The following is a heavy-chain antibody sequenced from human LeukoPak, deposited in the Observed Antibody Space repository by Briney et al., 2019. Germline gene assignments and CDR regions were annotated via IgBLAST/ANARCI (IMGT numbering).Heavy chain of an antibody. CDR2: ISGSGGST. Sequence: GGSLRLSCATSGFTFSSYAMSWVRQAPGKGLEWVSAISGSGGSTYYAASVKGRFTISRDNSKNTLYLQMNSLRAEDTAVYYCAKGGEGSWLNPFDYWGQGTLVTVSS. CDR3: AKGGEGSWLNPFDY. J-gene: IGHJ4*02. D-gene: IGHD6-13*01. V-gene: IGHV3-23*01. CDR1: GFTFSSYA.